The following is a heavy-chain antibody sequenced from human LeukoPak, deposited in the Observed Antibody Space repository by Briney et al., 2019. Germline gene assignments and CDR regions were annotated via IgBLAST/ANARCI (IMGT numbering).Heavy chain of an antibody. CDR3: ARARWTSTGTTYYLDY. Sequence: ASVKVSFKASGYIFSDYAIQWVRQPPGQGREWMGWINAGNGKTKYSQKFQDRVTITRDTSASTAYLELSGLRFEDTAVYFCARARWTSTGTTYYLDYWGQGTLVTVSS. J-gene: IGHJ4*02. V-gene: IGHV1-3*01. CDR1: GYIFSDYA. D-gene: IGHD4-17*01. CDR2: INAGNGKT.